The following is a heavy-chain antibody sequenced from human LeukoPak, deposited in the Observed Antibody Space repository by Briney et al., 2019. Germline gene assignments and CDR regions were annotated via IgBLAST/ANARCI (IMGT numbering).Heavy chain of an antibody. V-gene: IGHV3-21*01. D-gene: IGHD3-16*01. CDR1: GFTFSSYS. J-gene: IGHJ4*02. CDR3: ARDVFGSKHPFDY. CDR2: ISGSRSYI. Sequence: PGGSLRLSCAASGFTFSSYSMNWVRQAPGKGLEWVSSISGSRSYIYYADSVKGRFTISRDNAKKSLYLQMNSLRAEDTAVYYCARDVFGSKHPFDYWGQGTLVTVSS.